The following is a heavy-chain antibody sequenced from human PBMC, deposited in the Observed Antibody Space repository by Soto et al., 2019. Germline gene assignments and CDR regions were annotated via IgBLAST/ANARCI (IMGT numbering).Heavy chain of an antibody. J-gene: IGHJ4*02. CDR3: ARLGGDYGDYIYYFDY. D-gene: IGHD4-17*01. CDR2: IYYSGRT. Sequence: QLQLQESGPGLVKPSETLSLTCTVSGGSISSSSYYWGWIRQPPGKGLEWIGSIYYSGRTYYNPSLRSRVTISVDTSKNQFSLKLSSVTAADTAVYYCARLGGDYGDYIYYFDYWGQGTLVTVSS. CDR1: GGSISSSSYY. V-gene: IGHV4-39*01.